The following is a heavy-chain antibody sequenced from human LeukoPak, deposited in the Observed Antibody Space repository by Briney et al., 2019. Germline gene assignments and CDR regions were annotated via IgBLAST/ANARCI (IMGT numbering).Heavy chain of an antibody. V-gene: IGHV3-30*03. J-gene: IGHJ1*01. CDR2: ISYDGNIK. CDR3: ASEFRMGHSGWSGYFQL. CDR1: GFAFSSYG. Sequence: GRSLRLSCAASGFAFSSYGMHWVRQAPGKGLEWVALISYDGNIKYYADSVKGRFTISRDNSNNMLYLQANSLRVEDTAVYHCASEFRMGHSGWSGYFQLWGQGTLATVSS. D-gene: IGHD6-19*01.